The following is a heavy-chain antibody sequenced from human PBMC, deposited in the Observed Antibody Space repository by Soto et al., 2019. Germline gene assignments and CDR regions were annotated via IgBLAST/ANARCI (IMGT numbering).Heavy chain of an antibody. CDR2: IYYSGST. V-gene: IGHV4-30-4*01. CDR1: GVSISSGDYY. Sequence: PSETLSLTCTVSGVSISSGDYYWSWIRQPPGKGLEWIGYIYYSGSTYYNPSLKSRVTISVDTSKNQFSLKLSSVTAADTAVYYCARERPDGSRLDPWGQGTLVTVPQ. J-gene: IGHJ5*02. D-gene: IGHD6-13*01. CDR3: ARERPDGSRLDP.